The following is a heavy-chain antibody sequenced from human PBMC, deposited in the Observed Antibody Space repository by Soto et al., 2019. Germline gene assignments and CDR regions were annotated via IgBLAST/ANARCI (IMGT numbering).Heavy chain of an antibody. D-gene: IGHD2-21*02. V-gene: IGHV3-23*01. CDR3: ASLGVGDWANYYYYYGMDV. CDR2: VTANGGST. J-gene: IGHJ6*02. CDR1: GFTFSVYA. Sequence: GGSLRLSCAATGFTFSVYAMTWARQAPGKGLEWVSAVTANGGSTYSADSVKGRFTISRDNSKNTLFPQMNSLRAEDTAVYYCASLGVGDWANYYYYYGMDVWGQGTTVTVSS.